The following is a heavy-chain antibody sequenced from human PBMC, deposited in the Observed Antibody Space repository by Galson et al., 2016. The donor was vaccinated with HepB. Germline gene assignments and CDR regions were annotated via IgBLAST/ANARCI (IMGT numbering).Heavy chain of an antibody. J-gene: IGHJ4*02. Sequence: SVKVSCKASGYTFTGHNIHWVRQAAGHGLEWMGWINPNSGGTIYAQSFQGRVTVTRDTSISTASMELSRLRSDDTAVYYCARGPLGYYYDRSGSLDFWGQGTLVTVSS. CDR2: INPNSGGT. CDR1: GYTFTGHN. CDR3: ARGPLGYYYDRSGSLDF. V-gene: IGHV1-2*02. D-gene: IGHD3-22*01.